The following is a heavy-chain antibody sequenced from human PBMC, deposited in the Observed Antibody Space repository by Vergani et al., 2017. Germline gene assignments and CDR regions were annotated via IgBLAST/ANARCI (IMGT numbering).Heavy chain of an antibody. Sequence: EVQLLESGGGLVQPGGSLRLSCAASGFTFSSYAMSWVRQAPGKGLEWVSAISGSGGSTYYADSVKGRFTISRDNAKNTLYLQMNSLRAEDTAVYYCEKDGYSSGWLRPFDYWGQGTLVTVSS. CDR1: GFTFSSYA. CDR2: ISGSGGST. D-gene: IGHD6-19*01. CDR3: EKDGYSSGWLRPFDY. J-gene: IGHJ4*02. V-gene: IGHV3-23*01.